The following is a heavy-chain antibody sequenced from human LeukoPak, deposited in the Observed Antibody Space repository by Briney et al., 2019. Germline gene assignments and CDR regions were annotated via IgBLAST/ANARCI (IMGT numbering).Heavy chain of an antibody. CDR1: GGSVSSGSDY. CDR2: IYYSGST. J-gene: IGHJ4*02. Sequence: LETLFLTRTVSGGSVSSGSDYWCWIRQPPGKGLEWIGYIYYSGSTNYNPSLRSRVTISVDTSRNQFSLKLSSVTAADTAVYYCARDTSGWLYFDYWGQGTLVTVSS. D-gene: IGHD6-19*01. V-gene: IGHV4-61*01. CDR3: ARDTSGWLYFDY.